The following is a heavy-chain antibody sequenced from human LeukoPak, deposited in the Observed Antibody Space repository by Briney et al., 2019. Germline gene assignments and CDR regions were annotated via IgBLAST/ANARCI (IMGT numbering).Heavy chain of an antibody. J-gene: IGHJ4*02. CDR3: ARVYGALNWDYFDY. V-gene: IGHV4-34*01. Sequence: SETLSLTCAVYGGSCSGYYWSWIRQPPGKGLDWIGEINHSGSTNYNPSLKSRVTISVDTSKNQFSLKLSSVTAADTAVYYCARVYGALNWDYFDYWGQGTLVTVSS. CDR2: INHSGST. D-gene: IGHD7-27*01. CDR1: GGSCSGYY.